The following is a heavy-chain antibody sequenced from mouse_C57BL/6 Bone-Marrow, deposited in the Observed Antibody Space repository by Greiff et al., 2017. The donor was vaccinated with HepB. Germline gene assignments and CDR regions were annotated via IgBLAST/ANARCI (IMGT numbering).Heavy chain of an antibody. CDR1: EYEFPSHD. V-gene: IGHV5-2*01. D-gene: IGHD2-2*01. CDR3: ARGMVTRGVDY. Sequence: EVKLMESGGGLVQPGESLKLSCESNEYEFPSHDMSWVRKTPEKRLELVAAINSDGGSTYYPDTMERRFIIARDNTKKTLYLQRSSLRSEDTALYYCARGMVTRGVDYWGQGTTLTVSS. CDR2: INSDGGST. J-gene: IGHJ2*01.